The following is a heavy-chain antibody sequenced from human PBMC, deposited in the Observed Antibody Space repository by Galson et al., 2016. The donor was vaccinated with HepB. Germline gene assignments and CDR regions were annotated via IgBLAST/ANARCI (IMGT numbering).Heavy chain of an antibody. J-gene: IGHJ2*01. Sequence: SLRLSCAASGFTFSTYDMNWVRQAPGKGLDWVSSISSLSSYIHYADSVKGRFTISRDNADNSLYLQMKRLSAEDTAVYYCATEVSYYYGSGSYWGYFDLWGRGTLVTVSS. CDR2: ISSLSSYI. D-gene: IGHD3-10*01. V-gene: IGHV3-21*01. CDR1: GFTFSTYD. CDR3: ATEVSYYYGSGSYWGYFDL.